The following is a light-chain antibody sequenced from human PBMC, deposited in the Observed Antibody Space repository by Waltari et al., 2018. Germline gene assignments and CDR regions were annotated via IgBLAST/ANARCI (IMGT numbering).Light chain of an antibody. J-gene: IGLJ1*01. CDR2: DVS. CDR3: TSYTTSDSYV. Sequence: QSALTQPASVSGSPGQSITISCAGTSSDVGGYNYVSWYQQHPGKAPRLIIYDVSNRPSGRSNPFSGSKHGNSASLTISVLQAEDEADYYCTSYTTSDSYVFGTGTKVTVL. V-gene: IGLV2-14*03. CDR1: SSDVGGYNY.